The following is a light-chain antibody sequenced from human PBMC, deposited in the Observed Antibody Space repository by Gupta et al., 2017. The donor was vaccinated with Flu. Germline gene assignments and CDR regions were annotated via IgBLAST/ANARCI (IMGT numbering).Light chain of an antibody. Sequence: SNIGSNVVSWYQQLPGSAPKLLIYNDNQRPSGVPDRFSGSKSGTSASLAISGLQSEDEADYYCAAWDDSLNGLWVFGGGTQLTVL. CDR2: NDN. CDR3: AAWDDSLNGLWV. V-gene: IGLV1-44*01. CDR1: SNIGSNV. J-gene: IGLJ3*02.